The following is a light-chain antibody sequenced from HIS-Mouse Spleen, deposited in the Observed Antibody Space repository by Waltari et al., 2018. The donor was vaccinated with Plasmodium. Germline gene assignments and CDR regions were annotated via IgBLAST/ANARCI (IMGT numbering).Light chain of an antibody. CDR2: EDS. CDR3: YSTDSSGNHRV. J-gene: IGLJ3*02. CDR1: ALPRKY. V-gene: IGLV3-10*01. Sequence: SYELTQPPSVSVSPGQTARNTCPGDALPRKYAYWYQQKSGQAPVLVIYEDSKRPSGLPEGFSGSSSGTMATLTISGAQVEDEADYYCYSTDSSGNHRVFGGGTKLTVL.